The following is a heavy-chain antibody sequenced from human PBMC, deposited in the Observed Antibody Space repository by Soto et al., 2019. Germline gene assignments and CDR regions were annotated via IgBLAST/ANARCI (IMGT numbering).Heavy chain of an antibody. CDR3: AGGYSYGAFDY. CDR1: GDSVSSNTAA. Sequence: SQTLSLTCAISGDSVSSNTAAWHWIRQSPSRGLEWLGRTYYRSKWYSDYAVSVKSRIAINPDTSRNQFSLHLNSVTAEDTAVYYCAGGYSYGAFDYWGQGTLVTVSS. J-gene: IGHJ4*02. V-gene: IGHV6-1*01. CDR2: TYYRSKWYS. D-gene: IGHD5-18*01.